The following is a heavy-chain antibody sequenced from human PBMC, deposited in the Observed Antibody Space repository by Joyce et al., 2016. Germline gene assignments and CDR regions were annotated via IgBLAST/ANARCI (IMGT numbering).Heavy chain of an antibody. V-gene: IGHV3-53*01. CDR2: MYSGGDT. J-gene: IGHJ4*02. Sequence: EVQLVESGGGLIQPGGSLRLSCAASGFTVSNNYMTWVRQAPGKGLEWVSFMYSGGDTYYADSVKGRFTISRDKNTLYRQMNSLRVEDTAVYYCARVPGFHWGQGTLVTVSS. CDR3: ARVPGFH. CDR1: GFTVSNNY.